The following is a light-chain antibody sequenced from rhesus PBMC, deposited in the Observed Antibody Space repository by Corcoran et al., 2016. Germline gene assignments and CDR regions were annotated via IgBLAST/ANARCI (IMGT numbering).Light chain of an antibody. CDR2: DVS. J-gene: IGLJ1*01. CDR3: CSYRSGSTYI. Sequence: QSALTQPPSVSKSLGQSVTISFTGTSSDIGGYNDVSWYQQNPGTAPRLLIYDVSKRPSGVSDRFSGSKSGNTASLTISGLQAEDEAVYYCCSYRSGSTYIFGAGTRRTVL. CDR1: SSDIGGYND. V-gene: IGLV2S9*01.